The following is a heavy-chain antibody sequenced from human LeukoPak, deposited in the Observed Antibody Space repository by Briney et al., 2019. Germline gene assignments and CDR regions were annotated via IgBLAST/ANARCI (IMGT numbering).Heavy chain of an antibody. D-gene: IGHD2-15*01. CDR1: GYRFTTYW. V-gene: IGHV5-51*01. Sequence: GESLKISCKGSGYRFTTYWIGWVRQMPGKGLEWMGTIYPGDSETRYSPPFQGQVIISADKSINTAYLQWSSLKASDTAMYYCARHPKCTGGSCSADAFDIWGQGTMVTVSS. CDR3: ARHPKCTGGSCSADAFDI. CDR2: IYPGDSET. J-gene: IGHJ3*02.